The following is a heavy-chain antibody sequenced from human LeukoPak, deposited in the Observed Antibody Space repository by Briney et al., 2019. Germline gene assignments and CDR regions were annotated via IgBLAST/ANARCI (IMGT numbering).Heavy chain of an antibody. CDR3: ASPAATRKAGINFDY. D-gene: IGHD2-15*01. CDR1: GYTFTGYY. V-gene: IGHV1-2*06. CDR2: INPNSGGT. Sequence: GASVKVSCKASGYTFTGYYMHWVRQAPGQGLEWMGRINPNSGGTNYAQKFQGRVTMTRDTSISTAYMELSSLRSDDTAVYYCASPAATRKAGINFDYWGQGTLVTVSS. J-gene: IGHJ4*02.